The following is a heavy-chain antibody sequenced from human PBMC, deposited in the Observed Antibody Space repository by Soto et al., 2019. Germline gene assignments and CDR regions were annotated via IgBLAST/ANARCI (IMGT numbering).Heavy chain of an antibody. J-gene: IGHJ4*02. D-gene: IGHD5-12*01. CDR1: GYTLTELS. V-gene: IGHV1-24*01. Sequence: ASVKVSCKVSGYTLTELSMHWVRQAPGKGLEWMGGFDPEDVETIYAQKFQGRVTMTEDTSTDTAYMELSSLRSEDTAVYYCATDPRRWLRPSPDFDYWGQGTLVTVSS. CDR2: FDPEDVET. CDR3: ATDPRRWLRPSPDFDY.